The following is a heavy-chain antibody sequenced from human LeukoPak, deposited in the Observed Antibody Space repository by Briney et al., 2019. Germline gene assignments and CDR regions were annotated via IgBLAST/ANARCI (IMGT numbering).Heavy chain of an antibody. CDR1: GGSISSSNW. D-gene: IGHD3-10*01. Sequence: SETLSLTGAVSGGSISSSNWWSWVRQPPGKGLEWIGEIYHNGSTNYNPSLKSRVTISVDKSKNQFSLKLSSVTAADTAVYYCASPYGSGSYYNDPYDAFGIWGQGTMVTVS. J-gene: IGHJ3*02. V-gene: IGHV4-4*02. CDR2: IYHNGST. CDR3: ASPYGSGSYYNDPYDAFGI.